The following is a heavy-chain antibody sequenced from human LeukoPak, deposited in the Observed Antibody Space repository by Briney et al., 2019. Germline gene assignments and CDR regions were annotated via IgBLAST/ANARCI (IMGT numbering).Heavy chain of an antibody. Sequence: GGSLRLSCAASGFTFSSYGMHWVRQTPGKGLEWVAVTSYDGKSTYYVDSVKGRFTVSRDNSKNTLYLQMNSLRAEDTAMYYCTTRSSSGWYSFWGQGALVTVSS. CDR2: TSYDGKST. CDR1: GFTFSSYG. CDR3: TTRSSSGWYSF. V-gene: IGHV3-30*03. D-gene: IGHD6-19*01. J-gene: IGHJ4*02.